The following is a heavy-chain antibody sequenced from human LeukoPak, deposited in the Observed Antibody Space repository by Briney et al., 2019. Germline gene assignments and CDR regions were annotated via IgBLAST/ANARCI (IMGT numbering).Heavy chain of an antibody. J-gene: IGHJ4*02. Sequence: GGSLRLSCATSGFSFTDYPMNWVRQAPGKGLEWISNIRTTAEGAKYAYYADSVKGRVTISRDDGKNTRYLHMNSLRDDDTAVYYGAKDIRYAFDYWGQGILVTVSS. CDR2: IRTTAEGAKYA. V-gene: IGHV3-48*02. CDR1: GFSFTDYP. CDR3: AKDIRYAFDY. D-gene: IGHD3-9*01.